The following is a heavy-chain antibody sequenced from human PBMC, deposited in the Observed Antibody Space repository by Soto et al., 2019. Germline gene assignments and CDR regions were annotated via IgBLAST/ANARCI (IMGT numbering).Heavy chain of an antibody. D-gene: IGHD3-10*01. CDR3: ARYGSGSYLRHNWFDP. CDR1: GYTFTSYG. V-gene: IGHV1-18*01. CDR2: ISAYNGNT. Sequence: QVQLVQSGAEVKKPGASVKVSCKASGYTFTSYGISWVRQAPGQGLEWMGWISAYNGNTNYAQKLQGRVTMTTDTSTSTDYMELRSLRSDDTAVYYCARYGSGSYLRHNWFDPWGQGTLVTVSS. J-gene: IGHJ5*02.